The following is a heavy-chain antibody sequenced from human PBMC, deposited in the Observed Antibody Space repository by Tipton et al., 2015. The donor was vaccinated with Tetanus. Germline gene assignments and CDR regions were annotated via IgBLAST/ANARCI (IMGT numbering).Heavy chain of an antibody. Sequence: TLSLTCIVSGGSMSGSGHYGAWVRQSPGKGLEWIGSISYSGRTYYSPSLKSRVTMSVDTSKNQFSLKMSSVTAADTAVYYCARWGDASGSTNLYAFDIWGQGTMVSVSS. V-gene: IGHV4-39*07. CDR3: ARWGDASGSTNLYAFDI. D-gene: IGHD3-10*01. CDR1: GGSMSGSGHY. CDR2: ISYSGRT. J-gene: IGHJ3*02.